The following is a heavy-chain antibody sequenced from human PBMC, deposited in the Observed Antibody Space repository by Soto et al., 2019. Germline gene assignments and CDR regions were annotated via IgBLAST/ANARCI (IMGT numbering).Heavy chain of an antibody. CDR2: THHSGST. CDR3: ARYSYSLFDY. D-gene: IGHD3-10*01. CDR1: GGSFSTYY. J-gene: IGHJ4*02. V-gene: IGHV4-34*01. Sequence: SETLSLTCAVYGGSFSTYYWAWIRQPPGKGLEWIGETHHSGSTTYSPSLMSRVSISIDTSRNQFSLNLRAVTAADTAVYYCARYSYSLFDYWGQGTLVTVSS.